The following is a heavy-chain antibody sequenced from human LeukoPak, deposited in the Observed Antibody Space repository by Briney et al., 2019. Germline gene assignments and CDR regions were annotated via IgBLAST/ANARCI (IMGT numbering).Heavy chain of an antibody. J-gene: IGHJ4*02. D-gene: IGHD1-1*01. CDR2: IYHSGST. CDR1: GYSISSGYY. V-gene: IGHV4-38-2*01. Sequence: ASETLSLTCAVSGYSISSGYYWGWIRQPPGKGLEWIGSIYHSGSTYYNPSLKSRVTISVDTSKNQFSLKLSSVTAADTAVYYCAGAYNWNDSNDYWGQGILVTVSS. CDR3: AGAYNWNDSNDY.